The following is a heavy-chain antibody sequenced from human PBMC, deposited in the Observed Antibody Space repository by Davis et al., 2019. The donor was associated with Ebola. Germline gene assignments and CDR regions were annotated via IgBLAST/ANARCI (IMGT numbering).Heavy chain of an antibody. Sequence: AASVKVSCKASGYTFTSYGISWVRQAPGQGLEWMGRIIPILGIANYAQKFQGRVTITADKSTSTAYMELSSLRSEDTAVYYCAREPMFYGMDVWGQGTTVTVSS. CDR1: GYTFTSYG. D-gene: IGHD3-10*02. CDR2: IIPILGIA. V-gene: IGHV1-69*04. CDR3: AREPMFYGMDV. J-gene: IGHJ6*02.